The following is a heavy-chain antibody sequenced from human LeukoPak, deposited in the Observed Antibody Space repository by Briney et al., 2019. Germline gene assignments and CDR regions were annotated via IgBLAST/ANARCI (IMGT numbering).Heavy chain of an antibody. CDR3: AREREAVAGMSSYNWFDP. D-gene: IGHD6-19*01. J-gene: IGHJ5*02. Sequence: GGSLRLSCAASGFTFNSYSMNWVRQAPGKGLEWVSSISSGSSYIFYADSVKGRFTISRDNAKNSLYLQMNSLRAEDTAVYYCAREREAVAGMSSYNWFDPWGQGTLVTVSS. CDR2: ISSGSSYI. V-gene: IGHV3-21*04. CDR1: GFTFNSYS.